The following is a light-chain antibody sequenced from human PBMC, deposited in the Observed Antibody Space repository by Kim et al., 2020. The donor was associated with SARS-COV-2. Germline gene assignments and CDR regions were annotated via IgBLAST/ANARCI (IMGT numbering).Light chain of an antibody. J-gene: IGLJ2*01. V-gene: IGLV3-1*01. CDR1: KLGDKY. CDR3: QAWHSSTVV. CDR2: QDT. Sequence: SPGQTANITCSGEKLGDKYACWYQQKPGQSPVLVIYQDTKRPSGIPERFSGSNSGNTATLTISETQAMDEADYYCQAWHSSTVVFGGGTQLTVL.